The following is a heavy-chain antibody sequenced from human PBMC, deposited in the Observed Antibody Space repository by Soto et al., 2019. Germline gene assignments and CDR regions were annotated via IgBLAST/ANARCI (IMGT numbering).Heavy chain of an antibody. V-gene: IGHV4-59*12. Sequence: QVQLQESGPGLVKPSETLSLMCTVSGGSITNYYWSWIRQSPAKGLEWIGYVSDSVSTKYNPSLKSRVTISVDTSKNQFSLKLTSLTAADTAVYYCARERVGHSAMDVWGQGTTVTVSS. CDR2: VSDSVST. CDR1: GGSITNYY. CDR3: ARERVGHSAMDV. J-gene: IGHJ6*02. D-gene: IGHD1-26*01.